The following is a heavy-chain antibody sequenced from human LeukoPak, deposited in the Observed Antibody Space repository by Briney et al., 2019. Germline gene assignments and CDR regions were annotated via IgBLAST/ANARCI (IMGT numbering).Heavy chain of an antibody. CDR3: AKQSEGYSYGYRRLFDY. Sequence: GGSLRLSCAASGFTFSIYAMSWVRQAPGKGLEWVSAVSGSGGGTYYADSVKGRFTISRDNSKNTLYLQMNSLRAEDTAVYYCAKQSEGYSYGYRRLFDYWGQGTLVTVSS. V-gene: IGHV3-23*01. J-gene: IGHJ4*02. CDR2: VSGSGGGT. D-gene: IGHD5-18*01. CDR1: GFTFSIYA.